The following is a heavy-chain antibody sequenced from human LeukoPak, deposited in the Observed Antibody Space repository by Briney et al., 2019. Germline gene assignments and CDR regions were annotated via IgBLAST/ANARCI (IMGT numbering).Heavy chain of an antibody. J-gene: IGHJ4*02. CDR1: GGSISSSSYY. V-gene: IGHV4-39*01. Sequence: SETLSLTCTVSGGSISSSSYYWGWLRQPPGKGLEWIGSIYYGGSTYYNPSLKSRVTISVDTSKNQFSLKLNSVTAADPAVYYCGAPRITTIGHWGQGTLVTVSS. CDR3: GAPRITTIGH. D-gene: IGHD3-22*01. CDR2: IYYGGST.